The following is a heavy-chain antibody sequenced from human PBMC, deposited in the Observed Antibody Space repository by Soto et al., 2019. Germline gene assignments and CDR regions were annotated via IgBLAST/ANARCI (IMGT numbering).Heavy chain of an antibody. Sequence: EVQLVQSGAEVKQPEESLRISCKASGYSFSGYWIGWVRPVHGKGLEWMGIIYPGDSETRYSPSFRGLVTISADKSISTAYLEWSSLTSSDTAVYYCARVVSFYDYLGPGTLVTV. V-gene: IGHV5-51*01. J-gene: IGHJ4*02. CDR3: ARVVSFYDY. CDR2: IYPGDSET. D-gene: IGHD2-21*01. CDR1: GYSFSGYW.